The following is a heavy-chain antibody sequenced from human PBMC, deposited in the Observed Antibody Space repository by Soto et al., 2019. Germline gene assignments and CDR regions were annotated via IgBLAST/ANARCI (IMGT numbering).Heavy chain of an antibody. CDR2: IYPGDSDT. V-gene: IGHV5-51*01. Sequence: GESLKISCKGSGYSFTSYWIGWVRQMPGKGLEWMGIIYPGDSDTRYSPSFQGQVTISADKSISTAYLWWSNLKASDTAMYYCARLIRQWPVEPPFDYWGQGTLVTVSS. CDR1: GYSFTSYW. J-gene: IGHJ4*02. D-gene: IGHD6-19*01. CDR3: ARLIRQWPVEPPFDY.